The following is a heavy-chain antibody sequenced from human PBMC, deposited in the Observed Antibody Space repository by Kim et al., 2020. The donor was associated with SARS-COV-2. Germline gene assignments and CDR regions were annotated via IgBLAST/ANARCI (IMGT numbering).Heavy chain of an antibody. Sequence: GGSLRLSCAASGFTFSDYYMSWIRQAPGKGLEWVSYIGSSGSYKDYADSVRGRFTISRDNAKNSLYLQMNSLRVDDTAVFYCARLPRSGSYLDYWGQGIPVTVSS. D-gene: IGHD1-26*01. J-gene: IGHJ4*02. CDR3: ARLPRSGSYLDY. CDR2: IGSSGSYK. V-gene: IGHV3-11*03. CDR1: GFTFSDYY.